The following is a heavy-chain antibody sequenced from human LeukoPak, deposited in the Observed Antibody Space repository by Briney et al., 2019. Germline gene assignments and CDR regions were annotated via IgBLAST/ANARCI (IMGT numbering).Heavy chain of an antibody. V-gene: IGHV4-39*07. CDR1: GGSISSSSYY. Sequence: SETLSLTCTVSGGSISSSSYYWGWIRQPPGKGLEWIGSIYYSGSTYYNPSLKSRVTISVDTSKNQFSLKLSSVTAADTAVYYCARSPGGATTNFDYWGQGTLVTVPS. CDR2: IYYSGST. CDR3: ARSPGGATTNFDY. D-gene: IGHD1-26*01. J-gene: IGHJ4*02.